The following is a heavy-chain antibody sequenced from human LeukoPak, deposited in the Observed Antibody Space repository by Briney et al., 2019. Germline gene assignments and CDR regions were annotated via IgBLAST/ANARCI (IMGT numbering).Heavy chain of an antibody. CDR1: GGSISDYS. CDR2: LYYNGSA. D-gene: IGHD6-25*01. Sequence: SETLSLTCTVPGGSISDYSWSWIRQPPGKGLEWIGNLYYNGSANHNPSLKSRVTISSDTSKNQFSLKLTSVTAADTAVYYCARAGGIRTAALDLDYWGQGTLVTVSS. CDR3: ARAGGIRTAALDLDY. J-gene: IGHJ4*02. V-gene: IGHV4-59*01.